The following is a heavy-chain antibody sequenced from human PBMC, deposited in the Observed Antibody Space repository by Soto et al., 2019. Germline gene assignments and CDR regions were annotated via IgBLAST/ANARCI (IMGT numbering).Heavy chain of an antibody. J-gene: IGHJ5*02. D-gene: IGHD2-15*01. CDR1: GGTFSSYA. Sequence: QVQLVQSGAEVKKPGSSVKVSCKASGGTFSSYAISWVRQAPGQGLEWMGGIIPIFGTANYAQKFQGRVTITADKSTTTAYMELSSLRSEDTAVYYCAREGTEVVVAAPFDPWGQGTLVTVSS. CDR3: AREGTEVVVAAPFDP. V-gene: IGHV1-69*06. CDR2: IIPIFGTA.